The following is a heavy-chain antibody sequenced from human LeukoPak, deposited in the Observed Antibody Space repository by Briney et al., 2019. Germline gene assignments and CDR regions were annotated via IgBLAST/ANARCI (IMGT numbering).Heavy chain of an antibody. Sequence: SETLSLTRAVYGGSFSGYYWSWIRQPPGKGLEWIGEINHSGSTNYNPSLKSRVTISVDTSKNQFSLKLSSVTAADTAVYYCARALSRAGDYWGQGTLVTVSS. CDR3: ARALSRAGDY. D-gene: IGHD6-19*01. CDR1: GGSFSGYY. J-gene: IGHJ4*02. CDR2: INHSGST. V-gene: IGHV4-34*01.